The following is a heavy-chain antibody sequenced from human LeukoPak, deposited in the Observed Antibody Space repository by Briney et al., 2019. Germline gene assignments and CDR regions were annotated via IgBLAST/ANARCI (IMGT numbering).Heavy chain of an antibody. V-gene: IGHV3-23*01. CDR2: ISGSGGST. J-gene: IGHJ4*02. CDR3: AKEVISSGWLA. CDR1: GFTFSSYG. Sequence: GGSLRLSCAASGFTFSSYGMGWVRQAPGKGLEWVSAISGSGGSTYYADSVKGRFTISRDNSKNTLYLQMNSLRAEDTAVYYYAKEVISSGWLAWGQGTLVTVSS. D-gene: IGHD6-19*01.